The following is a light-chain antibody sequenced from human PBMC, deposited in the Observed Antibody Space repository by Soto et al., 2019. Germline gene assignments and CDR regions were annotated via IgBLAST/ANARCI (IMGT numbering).Light chain of an antibody. CDR3: CSYASSNTLL. Sequence: QSALTQPASVSGSPGQSITISCTGTSSDVESSNLVSWYQQHPGKAPKLLIYGVSKRPSEVSDRFSASKSGNTASLTISGLQAEDEADYYCCSYASSNTLLFGGGTKLTVL. J-gene: IGLJ2*01. CDR1: SSDVESSNL. V-gene: IGLV2-23*02. CDR2: GVS.